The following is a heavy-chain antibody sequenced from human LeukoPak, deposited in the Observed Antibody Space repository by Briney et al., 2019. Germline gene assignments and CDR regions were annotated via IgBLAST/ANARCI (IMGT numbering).Heavy chain of an antibody. D-gene: IGHD2-2*01. CDR3: ARSNPYQLPPEDYYYYYMDV. CDR1: GGPISSYY. V-gene: IGHV4-59*01. CDR2: IYYSGST. J-gene: IGHJ6*03. Sequence: SETLSLTCSVSGGPISSYYWLWIRQPPGRGLEWIGYIYYSGSTNYNPSLKSRVTISVDTSKNQFSLKLSSVTAADTAVYYCARSNPYQLPPEDYYYYYMDVWGKGTTVTVSS.